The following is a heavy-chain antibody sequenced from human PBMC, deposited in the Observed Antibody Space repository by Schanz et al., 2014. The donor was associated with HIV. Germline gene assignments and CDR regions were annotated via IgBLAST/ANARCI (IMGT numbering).Heavy chain of an antibody. Sequence: EVHLVESGGDLVQPGESLRLSCAASGFTFSNYWMSWVRQAPGKGLEWVANINQDGSVKYPVYPVGSLKGRFTISRDNAKNSLSLHIDSLRAEDTAVYYCARDESAQWFFDAWGRGTLVTVSS. CDR3: ARDESAQWFFDA. V-gene: IGHV3-7*01. CDR1: GFTFSNYW. CDR2: INQDGSVK. D-gene: IGHD2-8*01. J-gene: IGHJ2*01.